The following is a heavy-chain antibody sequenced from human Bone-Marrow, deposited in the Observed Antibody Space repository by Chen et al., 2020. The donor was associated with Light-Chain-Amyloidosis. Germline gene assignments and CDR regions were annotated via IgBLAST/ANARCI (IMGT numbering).Heavy chain of an antibody. CDR2: CSGSGGSS. V-gene: IGHV3-23*04. J-gene: IGHJ3*02. Sequence: EVQLVESGGGLLQRGGSLRRSCAASGFASSSSAMRWVRQAPGKGLEWVSTCSGSGGSSYYGDSVKGRLTISRDNSKNALFLQMNSLRAEDTAVYYCAKDISYDDILPGYPADAFDIWGQGTMVTVSS. CDR1: GFASSSSA. CDR3: AKDISYDDILPGYPADAFDI. D-gene: IGHD3-9*01.